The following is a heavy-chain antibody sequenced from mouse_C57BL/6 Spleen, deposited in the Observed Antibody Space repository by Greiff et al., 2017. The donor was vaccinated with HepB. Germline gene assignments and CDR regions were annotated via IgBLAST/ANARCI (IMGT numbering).Heavy chain of an antibody. CDR2: IDPENGDT. V-gene: IGHV14-4*01. CDR1: GFNIKDDY. J-gene: IGHJ1*03. D-gene: IGHD3-3*01. Sequence: EVQLQQSGAELVRPGASVKVSCTASGFNIKDDYMHWVKQRPEQGLEWIGWIDPENGDTEYASKFQGKATITADTSSNTAYLQLSSLTSEDTAVYYCTNGDDYWYFDVWGTGTTVTVSS. CDR3: TNGDDYWYFDV.